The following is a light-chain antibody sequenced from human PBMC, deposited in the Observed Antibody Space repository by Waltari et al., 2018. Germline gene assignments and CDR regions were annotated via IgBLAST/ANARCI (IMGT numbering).Light chain of an antibody. CDR3: AAWDDSLSGRV. V-gene: IGLV1-47*01. Sequence: QFVLTQPPSASGTPGQRVTISCSGSRSNIGSNYVYWYQQVPGTAPKLLIYRNNQRPSGVPDRFSGSKSGTSASLAISGLRSEDEVDYYCAAWDDSLSGRVFGGGTKVTVL. CDR2: RNN. CDR1: RSNIGSNY. J-gene: IGLJ3*02.